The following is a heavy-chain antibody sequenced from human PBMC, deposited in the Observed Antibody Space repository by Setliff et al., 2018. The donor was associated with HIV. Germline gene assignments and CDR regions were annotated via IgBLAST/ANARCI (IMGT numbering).Heavy chain of an antibody. Sequence: EPLSLTCSVSGGSFSGYYWSWIRQPPGKGLEWIGYIYIYNSGSTNYNPSLTSRVTISADTSRNQFSLKLTSVTAADTAIYYCARVYCSGGSCFTFDYWGQGTLVTVSS. D-gene: IGHD2-15*01. CDR3: ARVYCSGGSCFTFDY. J-gene: IGHJ4*02. CDR2: IYIYNSGST. V-gene: IGHV4-59*01. CDR1: GGSFSGYY.